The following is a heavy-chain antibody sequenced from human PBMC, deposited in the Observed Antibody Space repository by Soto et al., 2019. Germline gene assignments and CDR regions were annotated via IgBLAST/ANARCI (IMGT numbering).Heavy chain of an antibody. J-gene: IGHJ5*02. CDR3: ARQADTLNWFDP. CDR2: IYYSGST. CDR1: GGSISSSSYY. V-gene: IGHV4-39*01. Sequence: PSETLSLTCTVSGGSISSSSYYWGWIRQPPGKGLEWIGSIYYSGSTYYNPSLKSRVTISVDTSKNQFSLKLSSVTAADTAVYYCARQADTLNWFDPWGQGTLVTVSS.